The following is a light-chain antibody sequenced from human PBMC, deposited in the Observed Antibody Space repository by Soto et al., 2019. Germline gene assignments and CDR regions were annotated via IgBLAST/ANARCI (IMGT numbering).Light chain of an antibody. V-gene: IGKV3-20*01. CDR1: QSVRSTY. J-gene: IGKJ4*01. CDR3: QQFSRSVT. Sequence: EVVLTQSPGTLSLSPGERATLSCRASQSVRSTYLGWYLQKPGQAPRLLIYGASKRQSGGPDRFSGGGSGTDFTLTISSLQPEDFAVYYCQQFSRSVTFGGGTKVDIK. CDR2: GAS.